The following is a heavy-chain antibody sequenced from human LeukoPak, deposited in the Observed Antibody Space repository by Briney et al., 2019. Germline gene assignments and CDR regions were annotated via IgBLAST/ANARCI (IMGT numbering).Heavy chain of an antibody. J-gene: IGHJ4*02. V-gene: IGHV3-23*01. Sequence: GGSLRLSCAASGFTFSSYAMSWVRQAPGKALEWVSAISGSGGSTYYADSVKGRFTISRDNSKNTLYLQMNSLRAEDTAVYYCAKDLSGYSSSSALWGQGTLVTVSS. CDR3: AKDLSGYSSSSAL. D-gene: IGHD6-6*01. CDR1: GFTFSSYA. CDR2: ISGSGGST.